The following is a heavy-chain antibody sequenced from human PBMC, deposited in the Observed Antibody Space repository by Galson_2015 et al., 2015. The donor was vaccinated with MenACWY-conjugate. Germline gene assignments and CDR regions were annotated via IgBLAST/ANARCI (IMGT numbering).Heavy chain of an antibody. V-gene: IGHV1-69*04. CDR2: VITILGEV. J-gene: IGHJ6*02. Sequence: SVKVSCKASGGTFTTFGISWVRQAPGQGLECAGTVITILGEVTYAQEFQVRVTITADKSTLTAYMELSSLSSDDRAVYYCAGGVDGGYVYYVLDVWGQGTTVIVSS. D-gene: IGHD5-12*01. CDR1: GGTFTTFG. CDR3: AGGVDGGYVYYVLDV.